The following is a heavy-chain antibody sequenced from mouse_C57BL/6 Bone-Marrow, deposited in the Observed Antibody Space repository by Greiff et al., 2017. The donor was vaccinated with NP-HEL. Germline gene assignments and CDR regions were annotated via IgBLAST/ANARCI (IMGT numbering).Heavy chain of an antibody. V-gene: IGHV5-12*01. Sequence: EVKLVESGGGLVQPGGSLKLSCAASGFTFSDYYMYWVRQTPEKRLEWVAYISNGGGSTYYPDTVKGRFTISRDNAKNTLYLQMSRLKSEDTAMYYCERQDGAYSNYVRFAYWGQGTLVTVSA. CDR1: GFTFSDYY. J-gene: IGHJ3*01. CDR3: ERQDGAYSNYVRFAY. D-gene: IGHD2-5*01. CDR2: ISNGGGST.